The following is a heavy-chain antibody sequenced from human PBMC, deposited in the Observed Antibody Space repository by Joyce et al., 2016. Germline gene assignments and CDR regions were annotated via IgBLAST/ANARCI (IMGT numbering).Heavy chain of an antibody. J-gene: IGHJ2*01. V-gene: IGHV1-2*02. D-gene: IGHD2-2*01. CDR1: GYTFTDYY. Sequence: QVQLVQSGAAVKKPGASVNVSCKASGYTFTDYYIHWVRQAPGQGLEWKGVINLNSGGTEYPQEFQGRVTMTRDTSIRTAYMELTGLRADDTAVYYCARGDLRTSSPLFWYFALWGRGTLVTVSS. CDR3: ARGDLRTSSPLFWYFAL. CDR2: INLNSGGT.